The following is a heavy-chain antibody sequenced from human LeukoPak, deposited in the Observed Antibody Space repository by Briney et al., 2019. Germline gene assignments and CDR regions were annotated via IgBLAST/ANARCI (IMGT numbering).Heavy chain of an antibody. CDR1: GGTFSSYA. V-gene: IGHV1-69*13. CDR3: ARWVVPAATVYYYYGMDV. J-gene: IGHJ6*02. D-gene: IGHD2-2*01. CDR2: IIPIFGTA. Sequence: SVKVSCKASGGTFSSYAISWVRQAPGQGLEWMGGIIPIFGTANYAQKFQGRVTITADESTSTAYMELSSLRSEDTAVYYCARWVVPAATVYYYYGMDVWGQGTTVTVSS.